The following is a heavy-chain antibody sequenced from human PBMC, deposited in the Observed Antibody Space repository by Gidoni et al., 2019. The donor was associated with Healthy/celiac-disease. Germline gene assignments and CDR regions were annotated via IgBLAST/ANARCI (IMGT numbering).Heavy chain of an antibody. Sequence: EVQLVESGGGLVKPGGSLRLSCAASGFTFSNAWMSWVRQAPGKGLEWVGRIKSKTDGGTTDYAATVKGRFTISRDDSKNTLYLQMNSLKTEDTAVYYCTTDPYQLLLYSWGQGTLVTVSS. V-gene: IGHV3-15*01. CDR1: GFTFSNAW. D-gene: IGHD2-2*01. CDR2: IKSKTDGGTT. CDR3: TTDPYQLLLYS. J-gene: IGHJ5*02.